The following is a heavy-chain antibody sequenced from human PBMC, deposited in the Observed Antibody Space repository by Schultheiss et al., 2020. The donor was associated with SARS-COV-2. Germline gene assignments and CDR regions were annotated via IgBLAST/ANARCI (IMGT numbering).Heavy chain of an antibody. J-gene: IGHJ6*03. CDR1: GFTVSSNY. Sequence: GGSLRLSCAASGFTVSSNYMTWVRQAPGKGLEWVSSISSSSSTIYYADSVKGRFTISRDNAKNSLYLQMNSLRAEDTAVYYCARDIVVVPAATSGYMDVWGKGTTVTVSS. CDR2: ISSSSSTI. CDR3: ARDIVVVPAATSGYMDV. D-gene: IGHD2-2*01. V-gene: IGHV3-48*04.